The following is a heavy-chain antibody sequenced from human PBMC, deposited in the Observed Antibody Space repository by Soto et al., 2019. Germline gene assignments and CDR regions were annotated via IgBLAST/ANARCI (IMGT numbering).Heavy chain of an antibody. D-gene: IGHD2-2*01. CDR2: ISGSGGST. J-gene: IGHJ3*02. CDR1: GFTFSSYA. CDR3: AKDAGLGYCSSTSCPDAFNI. Sequence: GGSLRLSCAASGFTFSSYAMSWVRQAPGKGLEWVSAISGSGGSTYYADSVKGRFTISRDNSKNTLYLQMNSLRAEDTAVYYCAKDAGLGYCSSTSCPDAFNIWGQGKMVTVSS. V-gene: IGHV3-23*01.